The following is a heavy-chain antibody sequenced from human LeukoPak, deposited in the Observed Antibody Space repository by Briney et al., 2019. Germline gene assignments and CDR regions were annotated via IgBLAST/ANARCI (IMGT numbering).Heavy chain of an antibody. CDR1: GYTFSSYA. V-gene: IGHV1-69*05. Sequence: SVKVSCKASGYTFSSYAISWVRQAPGQGLEWMGRIIPIFGTANYAQKFQGRVTITTDESTSTAYMELSSLRSEDTAVYYCARARGYSSSSGLLYYYYYMDVWGKGTTVTVSS. CDR2: IIPIFGTA. J-gene: IGHJ6*03. D-gene: IGHD6-6*01. CDR3: ARARGYSSSSGLLYYYYYMDV.